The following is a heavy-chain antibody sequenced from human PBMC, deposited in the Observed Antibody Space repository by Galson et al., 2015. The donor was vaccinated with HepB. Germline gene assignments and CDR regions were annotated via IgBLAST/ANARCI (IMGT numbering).Heavy chain of an antibody. CDR1: GYTFRGYG. CDR2: ISPYNVNA. Sequence: SVKVSCKASGYTFRGYGISWLRQAPGQGPEWMGGISPYNVNANYVPKVQRRVTMTTDTSTNTAYMELRSLRSDDTAIYYCARGGLASIGGPTFDYWGQLTLVTVSS. D-gene: IGHD5-24*01. V-gene: IGHV1-18*01. J-gene: IGHJ4*02. CDR3: ARGGLASIGGPTFDY.